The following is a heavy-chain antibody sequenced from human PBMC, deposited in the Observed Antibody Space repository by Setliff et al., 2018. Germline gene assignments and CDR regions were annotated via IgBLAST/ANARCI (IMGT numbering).Heavy chain of an antibody. J-gene: IGHJ4*02. V-gene: IGHV4-39*07. Sequence: KTSETLSLTCTVSGASVSGNSYYWGWIRQPPGKGLEWIASTYYSGSTYYDASLKSRVTISVDTSKNQFSLKLNSVTAADTAVYYCARAPRYFDPTGSYFDYWGQGTLVTVSS. CDR3: ARAPRYFDPTGSYFDY. CDR2: TYYSGST. D-gene: IGHD3-9*01. CDR1: GASVSGNSYY.